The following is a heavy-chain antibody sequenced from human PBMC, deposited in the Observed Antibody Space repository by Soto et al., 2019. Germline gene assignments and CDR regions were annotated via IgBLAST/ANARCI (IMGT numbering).Heavy chain of an antibody. Sequence: SETLSLTCTVSGGSISSYYWSWIRQPPGKGLEWIGYIYYSGSTNYNPSLKSRVTISVDTSKNQFSLKLSSVTAADTALYYCARTYGRNFDYWGQGTLVTVSS. CDR3: ARTYGRNFDY. V-gene: IGHV4-59*01. CDR1: GGSISSYY. D-gene: IGHD3-10*01. CDR2: IYYSGST. J-gene: IGHJ4*02.